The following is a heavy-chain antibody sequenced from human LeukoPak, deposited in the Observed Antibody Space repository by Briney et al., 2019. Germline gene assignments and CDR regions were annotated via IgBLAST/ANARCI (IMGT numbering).Heavy chain of an antibody. Sequence: GGSLRLSCAASGFTFSSYSMNWVRQAPGKGLEWVAVISYDGSNKYYADSVKGRFTISRDNSKNTLYLQMNSLRAEDTAVYYCARVGSSSLRDWFDPWGQGTLVTVSS. CDR3: ARVGSSSLRDWFDP. D-gene: IGHD2-2*01. V-gene: IGHV3-30*03. J-gene: IGHJ5*02. CDR2: ISYDGSNK. CDR1: GFTFSSYS.